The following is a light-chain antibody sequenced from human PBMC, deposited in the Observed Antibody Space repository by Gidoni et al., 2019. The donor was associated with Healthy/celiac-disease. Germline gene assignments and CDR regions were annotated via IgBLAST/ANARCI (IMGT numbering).Light chain of an antibody. CDR3: QQYNS. CDR2: KAS. V-gene: IGKV1-5*03. Sequence: DIQMTQSPSTLSASVGDRVTITCRASQSISSWLAWYQQKPGKAPKLLFYKASSLESGVPSRFSGSGSGTEFTLTISSLQPDDFASYYCQQYNSFGQGTKVEIK. J-gene: IGKJ1*01. CDR1: QSISSW.